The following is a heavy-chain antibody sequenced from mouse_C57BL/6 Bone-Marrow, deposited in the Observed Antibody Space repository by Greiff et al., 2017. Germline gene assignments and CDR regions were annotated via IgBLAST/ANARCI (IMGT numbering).Heavy chain of an antibody. J-gene: IGHJ2*01. V-gene: IGHV1-50*01. CDR3: ARERSPYFDY. CDR2: IDPTGSDT. Sequence: VQLQQPGAELVKPGASVKLSCKASGYTFTSYWMQWVKQRPGQGLEWIGKIDPTGSDTNYNQKFKGKATLTVDTSSSTAYMQLSSLTSEDSAVYYCARERSPYFDYWGQGTTLTVSS. CDR1: GYTFTSYW.